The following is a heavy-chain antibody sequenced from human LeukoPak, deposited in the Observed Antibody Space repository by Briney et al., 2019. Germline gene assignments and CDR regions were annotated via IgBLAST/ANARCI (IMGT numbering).Heavy chain of an antibody. Sequence: SETLSLTCAVSGGSFSDDYWNWIRQPPGKGLEWIGEINHSGSTNYNPPLKSLVTISVDTSKNQFSLKLSSVTAADTAVYYCARRRGGQLWLFTLLGQIDYWGQGTLVTVSS. D-gene: IGHD5-18*01. J-gene: IGHJ4*02. CDR3: ARRRGGQLWLFTLLGQIDY. CDR1: GGSFSDDY. CDR2: INHSGST. V-gene: IGHV4-34*01.